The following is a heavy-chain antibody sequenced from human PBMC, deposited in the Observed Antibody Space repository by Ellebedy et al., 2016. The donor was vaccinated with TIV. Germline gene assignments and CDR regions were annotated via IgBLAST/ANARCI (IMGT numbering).Heavy chain of an antibody. CDR2: INHSGST. CDR3: ARGEPGCYYGMDV. Sequence: SETLSLTXAVYGGSFSGYYWSWIRQPPGKGLEWIGEINHSGSTNYNPSLKSRVTISVDTSKNQFSLKLSSVTAADTAVYYCARGEPGCYYGMDVWGQGTTVTVSS. V-gene: IGHV4-34*01. CDR1: GGSFSGYY. J-gene: IGHJ6*02. D-gene: IGHD1-14*01.